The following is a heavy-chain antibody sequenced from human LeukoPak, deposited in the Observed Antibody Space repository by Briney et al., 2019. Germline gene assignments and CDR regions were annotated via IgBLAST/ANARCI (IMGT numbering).Heavy chain of an antibody. Sequence: ASVKVSCKASGYTFITYGISWVRQAPGQGLEWMGWISGYNGNTFYAQRLQGRVTITTDTSTSTAYMELRRLRSDDTAVYYCARDTNYFTSSFDYWGQGTLVTVSS. CDR2: ISGYNGNT. CDR3: ARDTNYFTSSFDY. D-gene: IGHD2-2*01. CDR1: GYTFITYG. V-gene: IGHV1-18*01. J-gene: IGHJ4*02.